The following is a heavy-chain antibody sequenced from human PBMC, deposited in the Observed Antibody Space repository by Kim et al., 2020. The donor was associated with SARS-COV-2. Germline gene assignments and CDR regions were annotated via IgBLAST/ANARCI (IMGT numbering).Heavy chain of an antibody. J-gene: IGHJ4*02. D-gene: IGHD2-15*01. CDR3: ARDRGGTLGGFDI. Sequence: YAQSGMGRFTSARDNSKNTLNMQLNSLEAEDTDVYYCARDRGGTLGGFDIWGQGTMVTVSS. V-gene: IGHV3-30*01.